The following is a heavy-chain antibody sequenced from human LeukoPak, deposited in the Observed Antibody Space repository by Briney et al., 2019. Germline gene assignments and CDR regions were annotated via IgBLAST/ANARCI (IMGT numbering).Heavy chain of an antibody. CDR2: IKSDGTSI. J-gene: IGHJ2*01. Sequence: TGGSLRLSCAASGFTFINYWVHWVRQAPGKGLVWVSHIKSDGTSINFADSVKGRFSISRDNVKNTLHLQMNSLRDEDTAVYYCVRGNTNLDFWSGSVRYCDLWGRGTPVIVSS. CDR3: VRGNTNLDFWSGSVRYCDL. D-gene: IGHD3-3*01. CDR1: GFTFINYW. V-gene: IGHV3-74*01.